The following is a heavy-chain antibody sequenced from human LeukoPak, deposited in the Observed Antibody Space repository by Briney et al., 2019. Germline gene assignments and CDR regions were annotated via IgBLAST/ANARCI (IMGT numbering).Heavy chain of an antibody. J-gene: IGHJ4*02. D-gene: IGHD6-13*01. V-gene: IGHV3-74*01. Sequence: GGSLRLSCAASGFSYSNYWMNWVRQAPGKGLVWVSRINSDGTSTHYADSVEGRFTISRDNAKSTLYIQMNSLRAEDTAVYLCARDRSDSNSWWAEFDYWGQGNLVTVSS. CDR3: ARDRSDSNSWWAEFDY. CDR2: INSDGTST. CDR1: GFSYSNYW.